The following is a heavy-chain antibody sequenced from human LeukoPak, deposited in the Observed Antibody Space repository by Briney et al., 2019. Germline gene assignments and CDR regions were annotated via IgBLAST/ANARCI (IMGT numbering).Heavy chain of an antibody. CDR1: GGTFSSYA. V-gene: IGHV1-69*04. CDR3: ARGMTTYYDFWSGLNYYYYGMDV. J-gene: IGHJ6*02. CDR2: IIPILGIA. D-gene: IGHD3-3*01. Sequence: ASVKVSCKASGGTFSSYAISWVRQAPGQGLEWMGRIIPILGIANYAQKFQGRVTITADKSTSTAYMELSSLRSEDTAVYYCARGMTTYYDFWSGLNYYYYGMDVWGQGTTVTVSS.